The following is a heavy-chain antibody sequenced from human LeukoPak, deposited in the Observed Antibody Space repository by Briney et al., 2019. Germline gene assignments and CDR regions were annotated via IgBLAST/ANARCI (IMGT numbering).Heavy chain of an antibody. D-gene: IGHD3-22*01. V-gene: IGHV4-34*01. CDR1: GGSFSGYY. CDR3: ARGEDDSSGYYYGVYYYYMDV. J-gene: IGHJ6*03. CDR2: INHSGST. Sequence: SETLSLTCAVYGGSFSGYYWSWIRQPPGKGLEWIGEINHSGSTNYNPSLKSRVTISVDTSKNQSSLKLSSVTAADTAVYYCARGEDDSSGYYYGVYYYYMDVWGKGTTVTVSS.